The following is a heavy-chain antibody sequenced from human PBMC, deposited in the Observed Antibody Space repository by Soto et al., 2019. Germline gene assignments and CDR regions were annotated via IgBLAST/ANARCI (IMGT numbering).Heavy chain of an antibody. D-gene: IGHD5-12*01. V-gene: IGHV4-34*01. J-gene: IGHJ4*02. CDR1: GGSFSGYY. Sequence: PSETLSLTCAVYGGSFSGYYWSWIRQPPGKGLEWIGEINHSGSTNYNPSLKSRVTISVDTSKNQFSLKLSSVTAADTAVYYCAGGTDGKKVAYWGQGALVTVSS. CDR3: AGGTDGKKVAY. CDR2: INHSGST.